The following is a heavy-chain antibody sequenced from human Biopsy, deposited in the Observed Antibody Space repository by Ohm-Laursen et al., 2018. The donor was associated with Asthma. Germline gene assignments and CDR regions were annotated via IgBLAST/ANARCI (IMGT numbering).Heavy chain of an antibody. Sequence: TLSLTCFVSGGSISSGGYYWSWIRQHPGKGLEWIGYIYYSGRTYYNPPLKSRVTISVDTSKNQFSLKLSSVTAADTAVYYCARVPHYDILTGFTLRYYYGMDVWGQGTTVTVSS. CDR3: ARVPHYDILTGFTLRYYYGMDV. V-gene: IGHV4-31*03. D-gene: IGHD3-9*01. J-gene: IGHJ6*02. CDR1: GGSISSGGYY. CDR2: IYYSGRT.